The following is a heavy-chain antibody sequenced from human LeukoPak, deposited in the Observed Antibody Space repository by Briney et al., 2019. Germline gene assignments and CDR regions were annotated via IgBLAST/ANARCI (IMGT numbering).Heavy chain of an antibody. CDR1: GYIFTNHW. CDR2: IDPSDSYT. V-gene: IGHV5-10-1*01. Sequence: GESLKISCKGSGYIFTNHWISWVRQMPGKGLEWMGRIDPSDSYTNYSPSFEGHVTISADKSITTAYMQRSSLKASDTAMYYCARLYGSGTGWFDPWGQGTLVTVSS. J-gene: IGHJ5*02. D-gene: IGHD3-10*01. CDR3: ARLYGSGTGWFDP.